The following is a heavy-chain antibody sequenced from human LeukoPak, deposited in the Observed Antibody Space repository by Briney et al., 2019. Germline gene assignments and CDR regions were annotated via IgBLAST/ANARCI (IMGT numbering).Heavy chain of an antibody. CDR1: GFTFSSYA. CDR2: VNRDGSET. CDR3: ARNNGMDV. J-gene: IGHJ6*02. Sequence: GGSLRLSCAASGFTFSSYAMTWVRQVPGRGPEWVANVNRDGSETYYLDSVKGRFTISKDNAKNSLYLQMNSLRAEDTALYHCARNNGMDVWGQGTTVIVSS. V-gene: IGHV3-7*03.